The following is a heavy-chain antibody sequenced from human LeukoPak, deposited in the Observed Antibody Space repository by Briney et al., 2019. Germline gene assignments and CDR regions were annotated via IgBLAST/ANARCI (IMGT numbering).Heavy chain of an antibody. D-gene: IGHD2-15*01. J-gene: IGHJ4*02. CDR3: AKERYCGGGSCYSDY. CDR1: GFTFSSYA. Sequence: QPGGSLRLSCAASGFTFSSYAMSWVRQAPGKGLEWVSAISGSGGNSYYADSVRGRFTISRDNSKNTLYLQMNSLRAEDTAVYYCAKERYCGGGSCYSDYWGQGTLVTVSS. CDR2: ISGSGGNS. V-gene: IGHV3-23*01.